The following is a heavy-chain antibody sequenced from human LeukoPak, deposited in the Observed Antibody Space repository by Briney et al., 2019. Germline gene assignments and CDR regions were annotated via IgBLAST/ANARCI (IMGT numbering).Heavy chain of an antibody. Sequence: ASAKVSCKASGYTFTGYYMHWVRQAPGQGLEWMGWINPNSGGTNYAQKFQGRVTMTRDTSISTAYMELSRLRSDDTAVYYCARGKNYYDSSSLFGYWGQGTLVTVSS. V-gene: IGHV1-2*02. J-gene: IGHJ4*02. D-gene: IGHD3-22*01. CDR3: ARGKNYYDSSSLFGY. CDR1: GYTFTGYY. CDR2: INPNSGGT.